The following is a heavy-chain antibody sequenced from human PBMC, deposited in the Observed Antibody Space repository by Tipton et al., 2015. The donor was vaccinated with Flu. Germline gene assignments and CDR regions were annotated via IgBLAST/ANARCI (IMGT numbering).Heavy chain of an antibody. D-gene: IGHD1-1*01. CDR1: GGSISTSGYY. CDR2: IRYGGSS. V-gene: IGHV4-39*07. Sequence: LSLTCTVSGGSISTSGYYWGWIRQPPGKGLEWIGSIRYGGSSYYTPSLKSRVTISLDMSKDQFSLKLASVTAADTAVYYCARVWSSFVATASLDYWGRGTLVTVSS. J-gene: IGHJ4*02. CDR3: ARVWSSFVATASLDY.